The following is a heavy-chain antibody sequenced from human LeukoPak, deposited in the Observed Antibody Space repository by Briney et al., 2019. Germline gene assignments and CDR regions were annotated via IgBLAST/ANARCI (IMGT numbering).Heavy chain of an antibody. J-gene: IGHJ4*02. CDR1: GGSLSDYY. CDR2: IYHSGST. Sequence: PSETLSLTCTVSGGSLSDYYWSWIRQPPGKGLEWIGEIYHSGSTNYNPSLKSRVTISVDKSKNQFSLNLSSVTAADTAVYYCARVGDYDILTGYQYYFDYWGQGTLVTVSS. V-gene: IGHV4-34*01. CDR3: ARVGDYDILTGYQYYFDY. D-gene: IGHD3-9*01.